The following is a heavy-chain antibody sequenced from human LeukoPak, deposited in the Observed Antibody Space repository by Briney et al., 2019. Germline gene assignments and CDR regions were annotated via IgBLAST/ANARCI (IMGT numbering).Heavy chain of an antibody. V-gene: IGHV4-34*01. D-gene: IGHD3-3*01. J-gene: IGHJ4*02. Sequence: SQTLSLTCGVYGESFSGFYWSWIRQTPGKGLQWIGEINHSGDINYNPSLESRVTISVDTSKRQFSLRLSSVTAADTAVYYCARRDFALFGVITSFDSWGQGTRVTVSS. CDR3: ARRDFALFGVITSFDS. CDR1: GESFSGFY. CDR2: INHSGDI.